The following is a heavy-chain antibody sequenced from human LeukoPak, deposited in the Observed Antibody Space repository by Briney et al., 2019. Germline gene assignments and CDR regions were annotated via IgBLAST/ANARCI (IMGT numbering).Heavy chain of an antibody. CDR3: AKDRRDNAAPNGYFDL. CDR1: GFTFSSYA. Sequence: PGGSLRLSCAASGFTFSSYAMSWVRQAPRKGLDWVSAISGSGGSTYYADSVKGRFTISRDNSKNTLYLQMNSLRAEDTAVYYCAKDRRDNAAPNGYFDLWGRGTLVTVSS. CDR2: ISGSGGST. J-gene: IGHJ2*01. D-gene: IGHD1-14*01. V-gene: IGHV3-23*01.